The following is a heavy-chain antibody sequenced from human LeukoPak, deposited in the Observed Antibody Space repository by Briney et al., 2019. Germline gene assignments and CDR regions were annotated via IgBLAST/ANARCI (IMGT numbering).Heavy chain of an antibody. Sequence: ASVKVTCKASGGTFSSYAISWVRQAPGQGLEWMGGIIPIFGTANYAQKFQGRVTITADESTSTAYMELSSLRSEDTAVYYCAKPSGGSGSPSLDYWGQGTLVTVSS. D-gene: IGHD3-10*01. CDR3: AKPSGGSGSPSLDY. CDR1: GGTFSSYA. J-gene: IGHJ4*02. V-gene: IGHV1-69*13. CDR2: IIPIFGTA.